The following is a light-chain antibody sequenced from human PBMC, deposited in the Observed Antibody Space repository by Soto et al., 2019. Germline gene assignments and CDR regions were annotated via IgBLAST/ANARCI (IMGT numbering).Light chain of an antibody. V-gene: IGLV2-14*01. J-gene: IGLJ2*01. CDR2: DVN. CDR1: NSDIGAYDY. CDR3: SSYTTTFTLV. Sequence: QSALTQPASVSGSPGQSITISCTGTNSDIGAYDYVSWYQQHPGKAPKHMIWDVNNRPSGVSSRFSGSKSGNTASLTISGLQADDEADYYCSSYTTTFTLVFGGGTKVTVL.